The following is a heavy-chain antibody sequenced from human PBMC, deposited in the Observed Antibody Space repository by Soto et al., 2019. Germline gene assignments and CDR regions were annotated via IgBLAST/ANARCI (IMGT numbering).Heavy chain of an antibody. CDR3: ARVGATRVAATNGYYYYMDV. Sequence: SETLSLTCTVSGGSISSSSYYWGWIRQPPGKGLEWIGSIYYSGSTYYNPSLKSRVTISVDTSKNQFSLKLSSVTAADTAVYYCARVGATRVAATNGYYYYMDVWGKGTTVTVSS. CDR1: GGSISSSSYY. J-gene: IGHJ6*03. CDR2: IYYSGST. V-gene: IGHV4-39*07. D-gene: IGHD2-15*01.